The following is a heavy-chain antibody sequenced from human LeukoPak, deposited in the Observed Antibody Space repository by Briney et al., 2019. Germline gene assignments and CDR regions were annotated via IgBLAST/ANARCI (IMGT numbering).Heavy chain of an antibody. D-gene: IGHD1-26*01. Sequence: PGGSLRLSCAASGFTFSSYAVSWVRQAPGTGLEWVSTISGGGGNTYYADSVKGRFTISRDNSKSTLYLQMNSLRTEDTALYYCAKGGKWDVTPFDYWGQGTLVTVSS. V-gene: IGHV3-23*01. CDR3: AKGGKWDVTPFDY. CDR2: ISGGGGNT. J-gene: IGHJ4*02. CDR1: GFTFSSYA.